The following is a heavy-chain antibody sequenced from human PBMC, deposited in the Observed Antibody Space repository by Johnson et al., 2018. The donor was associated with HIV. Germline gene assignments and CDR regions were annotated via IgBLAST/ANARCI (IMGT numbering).Heavy chain of an antibody. CDR3: ARDRYPRRYFDWLFDAFDI. Sequence: VQLVESGGGLVKPGGSLRLSCAASGFTFSNAWMSGVRQAPGKGLEWVSVINSGGDTDSADSVKGRCTISRDNSKNTLYLQMNSLRAEDTAVYYCARDRYPRRYFDWLFDAFDIWGQGTMVTVSS. D-gene: IGHD3-9*01. CDR1: GFTFSNAW. CDR2: INSGGDT. V-gene: IGHV3-66*01. J-gene: IGHJ3*02.